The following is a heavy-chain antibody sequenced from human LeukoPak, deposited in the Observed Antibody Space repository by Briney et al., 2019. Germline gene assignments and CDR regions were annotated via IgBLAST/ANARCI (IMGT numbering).Heavy chain of an antibody. CDR2: ISSSSSYI. D-gene: IGHD3-22*01. V-gene: IGHV3-21*01. CDR3: ATEGLGYYYDSSGYWVH. J-gene: IGHJ4*02. Sequence: GGSLRLSCAASGFTFSSYSMNWVRQAPGKGLEWVSSISSSSSYIYYADSVKGRFTISRDNAKNSLYLQMNSLRAEDTAVYYCATEGLGYYYDSSGYWVHWGQGTLVTVYS. CDR1: GFTFSSYS.